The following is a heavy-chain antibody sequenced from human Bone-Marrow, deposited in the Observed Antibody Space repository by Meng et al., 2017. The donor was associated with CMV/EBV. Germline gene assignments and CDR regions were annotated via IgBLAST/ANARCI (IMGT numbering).Heavy chain of an antibody. J-gene: IGHJ4*02. V-gene: IGHV3-30*04. Sequence: GESLKISCAASGFTFSGSAMHWVRQAPGKGLEWVAVISYDGNNIYYADSVKGRFSISRDNSKNTLYLQMNSLRAEDTAVYYCARDDYSNYPIDSWGQGTLVTVSS. CDR2: ISYDGNNI. CDR3: ARDDYSNYPIDS. D-gene: IGHD4-11*01. CDR1: GFTFSGSA.